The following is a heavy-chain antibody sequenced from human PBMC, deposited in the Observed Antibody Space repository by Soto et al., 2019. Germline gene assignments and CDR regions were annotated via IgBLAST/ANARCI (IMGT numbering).Heavy chain of an antibody. V-gene: IGHV4-61*01. Sequence: NPSDTLSLTCTVSCGSVSSGSYYWSWIRQPPGKGLEWIGYIYYSGSTNYNPSLKSRVTISVDTSKNQFSLKLSSVTAADTAVYYCARATITMVRGVKEMDVWGQGTTVTVSS. CDR1: CGSVSSGSYY. CDR3: ARATITMVRGVKEMDV. J-gene: IGHJ6*02. D-gene: IGHD3-10*01. CDR2: IYYSGST.